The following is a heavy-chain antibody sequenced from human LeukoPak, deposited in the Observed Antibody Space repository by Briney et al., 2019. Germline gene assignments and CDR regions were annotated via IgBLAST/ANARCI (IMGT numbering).Heavy chain of an antibody. CDR3: AREALEYFLFDY. CDR2: IYDRGTI. Sequence: SETLSLTCTVSGDSIDTSSYFWGWIRQPPGKGLEWMGGIYDRGTIYYNPSLKSRVTISVDTSKNQFSLNLNSVTAADTAVYYCAREALEYFLFDYWGQGTLVTVSS. D-gene: IGHD6-6*01. J-gene: IGHJ4*02. CDR1: GDSIDTSSYF. V-gene: IGHV4-39*07.